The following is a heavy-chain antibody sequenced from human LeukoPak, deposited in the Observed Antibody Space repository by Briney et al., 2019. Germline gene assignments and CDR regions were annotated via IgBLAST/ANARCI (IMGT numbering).Heavy chain of an antibody. V-gene: IGHV3-15*01. Sequence: GGSLRLSCAASGFTFSNACMSWVRQAPGKGLEWVGHIKTKTDGGTTDYAAPMKGRFTISRDDSKNTLYLQMNSLTTEDTAVYYCTTGTWIQLWLADYWGQGTLVTVSS. J-gene: IGHJ4*02. CDR2: IKTKTDGGTT. CDR1: GFTFSNAC. D-gene: IGHD5-18*01. CDR3: TTGTWIQLWLADY.